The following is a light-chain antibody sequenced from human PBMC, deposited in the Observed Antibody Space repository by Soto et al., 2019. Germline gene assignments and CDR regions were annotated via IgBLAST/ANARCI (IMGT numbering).Light chain of an antibody. V-gene: IGKV1-13*02. CDR3: QQFNSYPIT. CDR1: QDIRGA. Sequence: AIQLTQSPSSLSASVGDRVTITCRASQDIRGALAWYQQKPGKAPKILIYDVSTLESGVPSRFSGSSSGTDFTLTISRLQPVDFATYYCQQFNSYPITFGQGTRLEIK. CDR2: DVS. J-gene: IGKJ5*01.